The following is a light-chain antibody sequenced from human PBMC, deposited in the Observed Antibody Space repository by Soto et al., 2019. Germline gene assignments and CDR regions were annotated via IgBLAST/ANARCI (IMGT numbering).Light chain of an antibody. J-gene: IGKJ1*01. CDR3: LQDYNYPWT. V-gene: IGKV1-6*01. Sequence: AIQMTQSPSSLSASVGDRVTITCRASQGIRDDLAWYQQKPGKAPNLLIYTASTLQTGVPSRFRGSGSGTDFTLTISSMQPEDFATYYCLQDYNYPWTFGQGTKVEIK. CDR1: QGIRDD. CDR2: TAS.